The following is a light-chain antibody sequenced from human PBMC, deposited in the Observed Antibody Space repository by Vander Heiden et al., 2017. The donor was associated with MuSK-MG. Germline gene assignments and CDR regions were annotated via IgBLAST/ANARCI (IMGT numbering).Light chain of an antibody. CDR1: QTVAISY. CDR3: QQDASAHKWS. J-gene: IGKJ1*01. Sequence: EIVLTQSPGTLSLSPGERATLSCRASQTVAISYLAWYQQKPGQAPRLLIYGASSRPTGIPDRFSDSGSGTDFTLTISRLESEDFAVYYCQQDASAHKWSFGQGTKVEVK. V-gene: IGKV3-20*01. CDR2: GAS.